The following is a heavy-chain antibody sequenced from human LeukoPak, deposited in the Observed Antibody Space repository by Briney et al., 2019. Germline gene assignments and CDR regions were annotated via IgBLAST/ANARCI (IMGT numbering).Heavy chain of an antibody. J-gene: IGHJ5*02. CDR3: ARDGRIQLWSRTNWFDP. D-gene: IGHD5-18*01. CDR1: GFTFSSYS. V-gene: IGHV3-21*01. Sequence: GGSLRLSCAASGFTFSSYSMNWVRQAPGKGLEWVSSISSSSSYIYYADSVKGRFTISRDNAKNSLYLQMNSLRAEDTAVYYCARDGRIQLWSRTNWFDPWGQGTLVTVSS. CDR2: ISSSSSYI.